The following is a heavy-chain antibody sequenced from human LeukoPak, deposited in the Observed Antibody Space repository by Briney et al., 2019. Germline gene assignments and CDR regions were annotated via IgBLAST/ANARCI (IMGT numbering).Heavy chain of an antibody. Sequence: SGGSLRLSCAASGFTFSSYAMSWVRQAPGKGLEWVSAISGSGGSTYYADSVKGRFTISRDNSKNTLYLQMNSLRAEDTAVYYCAKAHGDYYDSSGYYPPRAFDYWGQGTLVTVSS. J-gene: IGHJ4*02. V-gene: IGHV3-23*01. CDR2: ISGSGGST. D-gene: IGHD3-22*01. CDR1: GFTFSSYA. CDR3: AKAHGDYYDSSGYYPPRAFDY.